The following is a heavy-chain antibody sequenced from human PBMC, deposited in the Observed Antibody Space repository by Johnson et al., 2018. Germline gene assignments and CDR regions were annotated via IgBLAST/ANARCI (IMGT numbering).Heavy chain of an antibody. Sequence: VQLVESGGGLVQPGGSLRLSCVASGFTVSSNCMSWVRQAPGKGLEWVSVIYNDGGTYYTDSVKGRFTISRDNAKNTLYLQMNSLRAEDTAVYYCARDSGGRYCSGGSCYYYYYMDVWGKGTTVTVSS. CDR3: ARDSGGRYCSGGSCYYYYYMDV. CDR1: GFTVSSNC. V-gene: IGHV3-66*02. D-gene: IGHD2-15*01. J-gene: IGHJ6*03. CDR2: IYNDGGT.